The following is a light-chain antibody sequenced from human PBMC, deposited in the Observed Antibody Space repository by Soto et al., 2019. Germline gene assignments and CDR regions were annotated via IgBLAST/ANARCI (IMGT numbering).Light chain of an antibody. CDR2: KIS. CDR1: QSLVHSDGNTY. CDR3: MQATQHPWP. V-gene: IGKV2-24*01. Sequence: DIVMTQTPLSSPVTLGQPASISCRSSQSLVHSDGNTYLTWIQQRPGQPPRLLLYKISNRFSGDRDRLRGSGAGKDFTLKISRVGAEHVGVYCRMQATQHPWPFGQGPKVQI. J-gene: IGKJ1*01.